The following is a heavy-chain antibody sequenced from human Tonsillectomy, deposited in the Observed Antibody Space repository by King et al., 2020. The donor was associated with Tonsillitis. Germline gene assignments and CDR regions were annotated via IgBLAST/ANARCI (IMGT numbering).Heavy chain of an antibody. CDR3: AKDLNSYGPGGYYSYYYGMDV. D-gene: IGHD5-18*01. Sequence: VQLVESGGGVVQPGRSLRLSCAASGFIFSSYGMHWVRQAPGKGLEWVAVISYDGSNKYYADSVKGRFTISRDNSENTLYLQMNSLRAEDTAVYYCAKDLNSYGPGGYYSYYYGMDVWGQGTTVTVSS. CDR1: GFIFSSYG. J-gene: IGHJ6*02. V-gene: IGHV3-30*18. CDR2: ISYDGSNK.